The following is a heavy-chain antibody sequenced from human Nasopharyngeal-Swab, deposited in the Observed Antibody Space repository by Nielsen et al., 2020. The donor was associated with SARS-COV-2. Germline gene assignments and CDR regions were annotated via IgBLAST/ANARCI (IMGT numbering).Heavy chain of an antibody. Sequence: SETLSLTCAVYGGSFSGYYWSWIRQPPGKGLEWIGEINHSGSTNYNPSLKSRVTISVDTSKNQFSLKLSSVTAADTAVYYCARGDVVVPAAIYYYYGMDVWGQGTTVTVSS. D-gene: IGHD2-2*01. J-gene: IGHJ6*02. V-gene: IGHV4-34*01. CDR3: ARGDVVVPAAIYYYYGMDV. CDR2: INHSGST. CDR1: GGSFSGYY.